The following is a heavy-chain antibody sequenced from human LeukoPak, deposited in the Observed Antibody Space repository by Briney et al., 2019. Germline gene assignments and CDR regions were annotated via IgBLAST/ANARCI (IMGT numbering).Heavy chain of an antibody. V-gene: IGHV4-59*12. CDR1: GGSISSYY. J-gene: IGHJ6*03. CDR3: ARDYFGYMDV. CDR2: IYYSGST. D-gene: IGHD3-10*01. Sequence: SETLSLTCTVSGGSISSYYWSWIRQPPGKGLEWIGYIYYSGSTNYNPSLKSRVTISVDTSKNQFSLELTSVTAADTAVYYCARDYFGYMDVWGKGITVTVSS.